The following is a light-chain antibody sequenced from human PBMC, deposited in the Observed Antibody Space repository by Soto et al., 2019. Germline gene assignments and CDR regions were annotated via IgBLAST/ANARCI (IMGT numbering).Light chain of an antibody. Sequence: ETVMTQSPATLSVSPGERATLSCRASQSVNSNLAWYQQKLGQAPRVLIYGASTRATGIPARFSGSGSGTEFILTISSLQSEDFALYYCQEYTTWPWTFGQGTKVAIK. CDR3: QEYTTWPWT. CDR1: QSVNSN. CDR2: GAS. V-gene: IGKV3-15*01. J-gene: IGKJ1*01.